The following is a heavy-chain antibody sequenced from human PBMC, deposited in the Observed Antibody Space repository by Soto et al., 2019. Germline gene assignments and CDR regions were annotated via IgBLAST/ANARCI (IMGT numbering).Heavy chain of an antibody. J-gene: IGHJ5*02. CDR3: ARDRVTYYDVWGRWHP. D-gene: IGHD3-3*01. CDR1: GGTFSSYA. V-gene: IGHV1-69*05. CDR2: IIPIFGTA. Sequence: QVQLVQSGAEVKKPGSSVKVSCKASGGTFSSYAISWVRQAPGQGLEWMGGIIPIFGTANYAQKFQGRVTIPXXEXTXXAYMELRSLRSEDTAVYYCARDRVTYYDVWGRWHPWGQGTLVTVSS.